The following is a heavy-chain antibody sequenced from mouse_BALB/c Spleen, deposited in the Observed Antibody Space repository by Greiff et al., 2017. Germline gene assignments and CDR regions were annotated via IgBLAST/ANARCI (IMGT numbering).Heavy chain of an antibody. CDR3: ATAYYGSSRSYAMDY. CDR2: INPYNDGT. CDR1: GYTFTSYV. V-gene: IGHV1-14*01. Sequence: VQLQQSGPELVKPGASVKMSCKASGYTFTSYVMHWVKQKPGQGLEWIGYINPYNDGTKYNEKFKGKATLTSDKSSSTAYMELSSLTSEDSAVYYCATAYYGSSRSYAMDYWGQGTSVTVSS. D-gene: IGHD1-1*01. J-gene: IGHJ4*01.